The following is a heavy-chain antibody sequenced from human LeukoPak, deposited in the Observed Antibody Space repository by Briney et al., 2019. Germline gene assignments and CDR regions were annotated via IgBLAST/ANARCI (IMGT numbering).Heavy chain of an antibody. CDR2: IKQDGSEK. D-gene: IGHD6-19*01. J-gene: IGHJ4*02. V-gene: IGHV3-7*01. CDR1: GFTFSSYW. CDR3: ARSYGSGWYFFDY. Sequence: PGGSLRLSCAASGFTFSSYWMSWVRQAPGKGLEWVANIKQDGSEKYYVDSVKGRFTISRDNAKNSLYLQMTSLRAGDTAVYYCARSYGSGWYFFDYWGQGTLVTVSS.